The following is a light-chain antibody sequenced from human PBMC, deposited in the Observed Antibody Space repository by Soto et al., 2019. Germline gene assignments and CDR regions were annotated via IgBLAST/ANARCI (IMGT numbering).Light chain of an antibody. CDR1: SSDVGAYKY. Sequence: QSVLTQPPSASGSPGQSVTISCTGTSSDVGAYKYVSWYQQHPGKAPKVMIYEVSQRPSGVPDRFSGSKSDNTASLTVAGLQGEDEADYYCSSYADSGILFGGGTQPTVL. CDR3: SSYADSGIL. J-gene: IGLJ2*01. V-gene: IGLV2-8*01. CDR2: EVS.